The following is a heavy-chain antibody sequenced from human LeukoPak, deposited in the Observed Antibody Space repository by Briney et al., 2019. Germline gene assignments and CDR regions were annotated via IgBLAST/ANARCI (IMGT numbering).Heavy chain of an antibody. D-gene: IGHD6-13*01. Sequence: PGGSLRLSCAASGFTVSSNYMSWVRQAPGKGLEWVSVIYCGGSTYYADSVKGRFTISRHNSKNTLYLQMNSLTAEDTAVYYCARVWRSSWFHYYYYYGMDVWGQGTTVTVSS. CDR2: IYCGGST. CDR3: ARVWRSSWFHYYYYYGMDV. CDR1: GFTVSSNY. J-gene: IGHJ6*02. V-gene: IGHV3-53*04.